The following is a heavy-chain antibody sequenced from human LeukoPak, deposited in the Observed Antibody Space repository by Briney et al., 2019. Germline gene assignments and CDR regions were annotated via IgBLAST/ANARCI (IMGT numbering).Heavy chain of an antibody. CDR3: AKDLGRWLQLQRGFDY. CDR1: GFTFSSYG. V-gene: IGHV3-30*18. D-gene: IGHD5-24*01. J-gene: IGHJ4*02. CDR2: ISYDGSNK. Sequence: GGSLRLSCAASGFTFSSYGMHWVRQAPGKGLEWVAVISYDGSNKYYADSVKGRFTISRDNSKNTLYLQMNSLRAEDTAVYYCAKDLGRWLQLQRGFDYWGQGTLVTVSS.